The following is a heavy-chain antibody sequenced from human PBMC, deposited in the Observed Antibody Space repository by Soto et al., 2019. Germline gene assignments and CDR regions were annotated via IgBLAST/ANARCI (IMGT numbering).Heavy chain of an antibody. Sequence: EVQLVESGGGLVQPGGSLRLSCAASGFTFSSYWMHWVRQAPGKGLVWVSRSNSDGSSTSYADSVKGRFTISRDNAKNTLYLQMNSLRAEDTAVYYCAREDIVLMVYAMDYWGQGTLVTVSS. CDR1: GFTFSSYW. CDR3: AREDIVLMVYAMDY. D-gene: IGHD2-8*01. V-gene: IGHV3-74*01. CDR2: SNSDGSST. J-gene: IGHJ4*02.